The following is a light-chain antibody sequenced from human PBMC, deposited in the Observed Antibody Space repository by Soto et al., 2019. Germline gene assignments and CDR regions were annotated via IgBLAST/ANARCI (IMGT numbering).Light chain of an antibody. J-gene: IGLJ7*01. Sequence: QSVLTQPPSVSGTPGQRVXISCSGSSSNIGSNTVNWYQQFPGTAPRLLIYSSYQRPSGVPDRFSGSQSGTSASLAISGLQSDDEADYYCAAWDDSLKAIFGGGTQLTVL. CDR1: SSNIGSNT. CDR2: SSY. V-gene: IGLV1-44*01. CDR3: AAWDDSLKAI.